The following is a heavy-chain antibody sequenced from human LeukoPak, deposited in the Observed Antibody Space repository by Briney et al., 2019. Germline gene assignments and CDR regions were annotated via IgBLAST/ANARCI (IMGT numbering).Heavy chain of an antibody. V-gene: IGHV4-61*02. D-gene: IGHD1-26*01. CDR3: AREVGAGPLV. CDR1: GGSISSGSYY. CDR2: IYTSGST. J-gene: IGHJ4*02. Sequence: SQTLSLTCTVSGGSISSGSYYWSWIRQPAWKGLEWIGRIYTSGSTNYNPSLKSRVTISVDTSKNQFSLKLSSVTAADTAVYYCAREVGAGPLVWGQGTLVTVSS.